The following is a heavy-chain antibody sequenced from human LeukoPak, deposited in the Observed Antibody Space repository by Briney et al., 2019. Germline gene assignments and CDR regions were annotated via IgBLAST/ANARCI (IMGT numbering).Heavy chain of an antibody. Sequence: GGSLRLSCAPSGFTFSNYGIHCVRQAPGRGRECVAVTSYEGSHKYYAESVKGRFTISRDNSKNTLYLQMDSLRPEDTAVYYCARGFGDYGSHLDYWGQGTLVTVSS. D-gene: IGHD4-17*01. CDR3: ARGFGDYGSHLDY. CDR2: TSYEGSHK. CDR1: GFTFSNYG. V-gene: IGHV3-30*03. J-gene: IGHJ4*02.